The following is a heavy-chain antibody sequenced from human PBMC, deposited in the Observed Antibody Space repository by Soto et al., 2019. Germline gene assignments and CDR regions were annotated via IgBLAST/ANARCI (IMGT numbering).Heavy chain of an antibody. D-gene: IGHD6-25*01. Sequence: QAQLVQSGAEVKEPGASVKVSCKASGYSFTTYIISWVRQTAGQGLEWMGWIAAYNGNPNYPQNLQGRVTMTIDPSTSTAYMELTSLRSDDTAVYYCARIAAESDFAMDVWGQGTTVTVSS. CDR2: IAAYNGNP. CDR1: GYSFTTYI. V-gene: IGHV1-18*01. CDR3: ARIAAESDFAMDV. J-gene: IGHJ6*02.